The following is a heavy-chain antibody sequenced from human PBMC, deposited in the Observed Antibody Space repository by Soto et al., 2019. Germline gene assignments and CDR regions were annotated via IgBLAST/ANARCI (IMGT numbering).Heavy chain of an antibody. Sequence: QVQLVQSGAEVKKPGSSVKVSCKASGGTFSSYAISWVRQAPGQGLEWMGGIIPIFGTANYAQKFQGRVTIPADESTGTAYMELSSLRSEDTAVYYCARGPKTTVTTSAAFDIWGQGTMVTVSS. V-gene: IGHV1-69*12. CDR2: IIPIFGTA. J-gene: IGHJ3*02. CDR3: ARGPKTTVTTSAAFDI. CDR1: GGTFSSYA. D-gene: IGHD4-17*01.